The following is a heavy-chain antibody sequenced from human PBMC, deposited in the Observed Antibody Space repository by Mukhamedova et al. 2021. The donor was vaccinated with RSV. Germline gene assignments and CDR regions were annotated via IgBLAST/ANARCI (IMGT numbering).Heavy chain of an antibody. Sequence: DSVKGRFTISRDNAKNSVYLQMNSLRVEDTAVYYCARGDGMANYYYDMDVWGQGTTVTVSS. CDR3: ARGDGMANYYYDMDV. J-gene: IGHJ6*02. V-gene: IGHV3-11*04. D-gene: IGHD6-13*01.